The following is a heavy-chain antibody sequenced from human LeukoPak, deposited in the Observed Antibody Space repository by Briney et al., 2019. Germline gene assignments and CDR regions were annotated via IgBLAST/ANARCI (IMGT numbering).Heavy chain of an antibody. CDR3: ARDAYCSSTSCYGYYYYYMDV. CDR2: IYTSGST. V-gene: IGHV4-4*07. Sequence: PSETLSLTCTVSGGSISSYYWSWIRQPAGKGLEWIGRIYTSGSTNYNPSLKSRVTMSVDTSKNQFSLKLSSVTAADTAVYYCARDAYCSSTSCYGYYYYYMDVWGKGTTVTVSS. D-gene: IGHD2-2*01. CDR1: GGSISSYY. J-gene: IGHJ6*03.